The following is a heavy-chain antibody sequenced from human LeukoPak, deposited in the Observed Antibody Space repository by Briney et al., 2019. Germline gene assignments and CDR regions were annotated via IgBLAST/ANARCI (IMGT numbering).Heavy chain of an antibody. CDR3: AKDRGRGSIVVAATTIDY. CDR1: GFTFSSYA. J-gene: IGHJ4*02. D-gene: IGHD2-2*01. CDR2: ISGSGGST. Sequence: PGGSLRLSCAASGFTFSSYAMSWVRHAPGKGLEWVSAISGSGGSTYYADSVKGRFTISRDNSKNTLYLQMNSLRAEDTAVYYCAKDRGRGSIVVAATTIDYWGQGTLVTVSS. V-gene: IGHV3-23*01.